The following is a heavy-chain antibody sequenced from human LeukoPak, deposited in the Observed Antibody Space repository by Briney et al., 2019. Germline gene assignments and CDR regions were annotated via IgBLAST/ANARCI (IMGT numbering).Heavy chain of an antibody. CDR3: AKDHGELPFYYYYMDV. CDR1: GFTFSSYA. J-gene: IGHJ6*03. Sequence: GGSLRLSCAASGFTFSSYAMSWVRQAPGKGLEWVSAISGSGGSTYYADSVKGRFTISRDNSKNTLYLQMNSLRAEDTAVYYCAKDHGELPFYYYYMDVWGKGTTVTVSS. D-gene: IGHD1-26*01. CDR2: ISGSGGST. V-gene: IGHV3-23*01.